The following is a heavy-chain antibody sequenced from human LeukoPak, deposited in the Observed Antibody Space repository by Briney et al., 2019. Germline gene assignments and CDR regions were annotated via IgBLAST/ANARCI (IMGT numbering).Heavy chain of an antibody. CDR1: GFTFTSSA. Sequence: ASVKVSCKASGFTFTSSAMQWVRQARGQRLEWIGWIVVGSGNTNYAQKFQERVTITRDMSTSTAYMELISLRSEDTAVYYCAADLAAVAGTGEFDYWGQGTLVTVSS. J-gene: IGHJ4*02. CDR2: IVVGSGNT. CDR3: AADLAAVAGTGEFDY. V-gene: IGHV1-58*02. D-gene: IGHD6-19*01.